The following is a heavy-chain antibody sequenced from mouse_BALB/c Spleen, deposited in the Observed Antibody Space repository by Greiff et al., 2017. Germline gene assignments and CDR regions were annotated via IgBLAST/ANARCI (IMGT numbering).Heavy chain of an antibody. CDR2: ILPGSGST. CDR1: GYTFSSYW. J-gene: IGHJ4*01. D-gene: IGHD2-14*01. Sequence: QVQLQQSGAELMKPGASVKISCKATGYTFSSYWIEWVKQRPGHGLEWIGEILPGSGSTNYNEKFKGKATFTADTSSNTAYMQLSSLTSEDSAVYYCARKDYRCRYYAMDYWGQGTSVTVSS. V-gene: IGHV1-9*01. CDR3: ARKDYRCRYYAMDY.